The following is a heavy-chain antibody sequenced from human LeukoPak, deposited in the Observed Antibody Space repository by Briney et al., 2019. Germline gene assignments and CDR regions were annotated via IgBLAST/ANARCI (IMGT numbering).Heavy chain of an antibody. CDR1: GGTFSSYA. D-gene: IGHD6-13*01. J-gene: IGHJ4*02. CDR2: IIPIFGTA. Sequence: GASVKVSCKASGGTFSSYAISWVRQAPGQGLEWMGGIIPIFGTANYAQKFQGRVTITTDESTSTAYMELSSLRSEDTAVYYCARALPGVAAAESCWGQGTLVTVSS. V-gene: IGHV1-69*05. CDR3: ARALPGVAAAESC.